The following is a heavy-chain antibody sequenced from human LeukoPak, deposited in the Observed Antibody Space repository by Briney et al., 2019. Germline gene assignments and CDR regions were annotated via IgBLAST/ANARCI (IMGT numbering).Heavy chain of an antibody. CDR3: ARHPGYYDSSGYYVSAFDI. Sequence: SETLSLTCTVSGASISSSSYYWVWIRQSPGKGLEWIGSIYYSGSTYFNPSLKSRVTMSVDTSKNHFSLKLTSVTAADTAVYYCARHPGYYDSSGYYVSAFDIWGQGTMVTVSS. CDR2: IYYSGST. D-gene: IGHD3-22*01. V-gene: IGHV4-39*01. CDR1: GASISSSSYY. J-gene: IGHJ3*02.